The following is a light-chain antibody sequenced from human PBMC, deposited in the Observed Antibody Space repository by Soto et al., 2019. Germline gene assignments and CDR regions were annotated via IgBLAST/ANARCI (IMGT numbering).Light chain of an antibody. CDR2: VAS. Sequence: DIQLTQSLSFLSASVGDRVTITCRASQGISTYLAWYQQKSGKAPKLLIYVASTLQSGVPSRFSGSGSGTEFTVTISSLQPEDLATYYCQQLYSYPYTFGQGTKLEI. CDR3: QQLYSYPYT. V-gene: IGKV1-9*01. J-gene: IGKJ2*01. CDR1: QGISTY.